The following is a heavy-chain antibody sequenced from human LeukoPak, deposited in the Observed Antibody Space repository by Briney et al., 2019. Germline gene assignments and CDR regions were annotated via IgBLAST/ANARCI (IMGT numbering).Heavy chain of an antibody. V-gene: IGHV4-39*07. D-gene: IGHD3-10*01. Sequence: SSETLSLTCTVSGGSISSSSYYWGWIRQPPGKGLEWIGSIYYSGSTYYNPSLKSRVTISVDTSKNQFSLKLSSVTAADTAVYYCARDQLGSQDLFDYWGQGTLVTVSS. CDR2: IYYSGST. CDR3: ARDQLGSQDLFDY. CDR1: GGSISSSSYY. J-gene: IGHJ4*02.